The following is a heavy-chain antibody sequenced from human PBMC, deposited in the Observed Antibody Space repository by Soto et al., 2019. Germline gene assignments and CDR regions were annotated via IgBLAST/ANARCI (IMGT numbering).Heavy chain of an antibody. Sequence: TSETLSLTCTVSGGSISSGGYYWSWIRQHPGKGLEWIGYIYYSGSTYYNPSLKSRVTISADTSKNQFSLKLSSVTAADTAVYYCARGHYDFWSGYFATIDYWGQGTLVTVSS. CDR1: GGSISSGGYY. CDR3: ARGHYDFWSGYFATIDY. V-gene: IGHV4-31*03. CDR2: IYYSGST. D-gene: IGHD3-3*01. J-gene: IGHJ4*02.